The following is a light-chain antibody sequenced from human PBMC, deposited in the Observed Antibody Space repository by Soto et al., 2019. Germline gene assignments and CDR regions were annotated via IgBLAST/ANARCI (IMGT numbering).Light chain of an antibody. Sequence: EIVMTQSPATLSVSPGDRATLSCRASQSASNNVAWYHQKPGQAPRLLIYGASTRASGLPARFSGSGSGTDFTLTISSLQSEDVGVYYCQQYNYWPPFTFGQGTKLEIK. J-gene: IGKJ2*01. CDR1: QSASNN. CDR2: GAS. CDR3: QQYNYWPPFT. V-gene: IGKV3-15*01.